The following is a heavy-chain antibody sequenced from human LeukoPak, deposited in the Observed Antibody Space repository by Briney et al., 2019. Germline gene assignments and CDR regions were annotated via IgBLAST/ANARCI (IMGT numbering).Heavy chain of an antibody. CDR2: IYYSGST. J-gene: IGHJ6*03. V-gene: IGHV4-39*07. CDR3: ARGKYSSSSDHYYYMDV. CDR1: GGSISSSSYY. Sequence: PSETLSLTCTVSGGSISSSSYYWGWIRQPPGKGLEWIGSIYYSGSTYYNPSLKSRVTISVDTSKNQFSLKLSSVTAADTAVYYCARGKYSSSSDHYYYMDVWGKGTTVTVSS. D-gene: IGHD6-6*01.